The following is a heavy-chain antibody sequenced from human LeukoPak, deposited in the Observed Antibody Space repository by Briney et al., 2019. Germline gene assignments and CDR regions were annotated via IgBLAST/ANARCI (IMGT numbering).Heavy chain of an antibody. CDR3: AMNVDTAMGVFDY. CDR2: ISGSGGST. Sequence: GGSRSLPCEASGFTFSSYALSWFRQAPGKGLEWVSAISGSGGSTYYADSVKGRFTISRDNSKNTLYLQMNSLRAEDTAVYYCAMNVDTAMGVFDYWGQGTLVTVSS. J-gene: IGHJ4*02. D-gene: IGHD5-18*01. V-gene: IGHV3-23*01. CDR1: GFTFSSYA.